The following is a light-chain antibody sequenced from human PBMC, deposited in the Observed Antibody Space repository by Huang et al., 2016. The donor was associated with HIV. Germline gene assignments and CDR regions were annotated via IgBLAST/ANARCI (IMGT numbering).Light chain of an antibody. CDR2: ATS. Sequence: DIQMTQSPLSLSASLGDRVTITCRASQSITTYLNWYRHKPGEAPELLIHATSTLQNGVPSRFSGGGSGTDFTLTITNLQPEDVASYYCQQSYNLPYTFGRGTKVDIK. CDR1: QSITTY. CDR3: QQSYNLPYT. V-gene: IGKV1-39*01. J-gene: IGKJ2*01.